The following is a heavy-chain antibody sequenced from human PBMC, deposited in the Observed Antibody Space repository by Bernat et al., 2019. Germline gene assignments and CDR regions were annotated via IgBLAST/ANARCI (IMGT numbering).Heavy chain of an antibody. CDR1: GFTFSSYG. CDR2: IWHDGSNE. J-gene: IGHJ6*02. Sequence: QVRLVESGGGVVQPGRSLRLSCAASGFTFSSYGMHWVRQAPGKGLEWVAVIWHDGSNENYADSVKGRFTISRDNSKNTLYLQMNGLRAEDAAVYYCARVSLYGAPASAMDVWGQGTTVTVSS. CDR3: ARVSLYGAPASAMDV. V-gene: IGHV3-33*01. D-gene: IGHD4-17*01.